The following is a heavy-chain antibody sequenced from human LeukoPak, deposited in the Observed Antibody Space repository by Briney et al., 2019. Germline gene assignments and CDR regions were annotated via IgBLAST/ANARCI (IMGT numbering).Heavy chain of an antibody. CDR3: AKDLEHDSSGYYPSDY. J-gene: IGHJ4*02. D-gene: IGHD3-22*01. Sequence: KPGGSLRLSCAASGFTFSSYSMNWVRQAPGKGLEWVSYISSDSSNIFYADSFKGRFTISRDNAQNSLYLQMNSLRVEDTAIYYCAKDLEHDSSGYYPSDYWGQGTLVTVSS. V-gene: IGHV3-21*06. CDR1: GFTFSSYS. CDR2: ISSDSSNI.